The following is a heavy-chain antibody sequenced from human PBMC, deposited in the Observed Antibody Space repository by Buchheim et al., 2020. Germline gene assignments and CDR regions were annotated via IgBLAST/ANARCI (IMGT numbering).Heavy chain of an antibody. V-gene: IGHV4-31*03. D-gene: IGHD6-13*01. CDR3: ANSIRRTRPYSSSWLTNDY. CDR1: GGSISSGGYY. Sequence: QVQLQESGPGLVKPSQTLSLTCTVSGGSISSGGYYWSWIRQHPGKGLEWIGYIYYSGSTYYNPSLKSRVTISVATSKNQFSLKLSSVTAADTAVYYCANSIRRTRPYSSSWLTNDYWGQGTL. J-gene: IGHJ4*02. CDR2: IYYSGST.